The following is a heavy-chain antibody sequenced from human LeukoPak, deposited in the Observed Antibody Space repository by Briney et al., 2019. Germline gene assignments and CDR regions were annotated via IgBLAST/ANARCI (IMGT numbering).Heavy chain of an antibody. D-gene: IGHD2-21*02. CDR3: ARNCGGDCFQADAFDI. J-gene: IGHJ3*02. V-gene: IGHV4-38-2*02. CDR2: IYHSGNT. CDR1: GYSISTGYY. Sequence: SETLSLTCTVSGYSISTGYYWDWIRQPPGKGLEWIGSIYHSGNTYYNPSLKSRVTISVDTSKNQFSLKLSSVTAADTAVYYCARNCGGDCFQADAFDIWGQGTMVTVSS.